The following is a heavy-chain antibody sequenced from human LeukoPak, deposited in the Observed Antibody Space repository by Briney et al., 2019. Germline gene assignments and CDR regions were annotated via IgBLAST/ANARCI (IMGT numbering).Heavy chain of an antibody. Sequence: PGGSLRLSCAASGFTVSSHYMSWVRQAPGRGLEWVSVIFSDGSTYYADSVKGRFTISRDNSKNTLYLQMNSLRAEDTAVYYCAKVRESSGFWVYFDYWGQGTLVTVSS. CDR2: IFSDGST. J-gene: IGHJ4*02. CDR1: GFTVSSHY. CDR3: AKVRESSGFWVYFDY. D-gene: IGHD3-3*01. V-gene: IGHV3-53*01.